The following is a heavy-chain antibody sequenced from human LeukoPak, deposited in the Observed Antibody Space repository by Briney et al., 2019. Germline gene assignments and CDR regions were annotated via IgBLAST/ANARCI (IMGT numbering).Heavy chain of an antibody. D-gene: IGHD3-10*01. CDR2: ISANNNNT. CDR1: GYTFISYG. V-gene: IGHV1-18*01. CDR3: ARESYNSGSYYNDY. J-gene: IGHJ4*02. Sequence: GASVKVSCKASGYTFISYGISWVRQAPGQGLEWMGWISANNNNTDNVQKLQGRVTMTTDTSTSTAYMELRSLRSDDTALYYCARESYNSGSYYNDYWGQGTLVTVSS.